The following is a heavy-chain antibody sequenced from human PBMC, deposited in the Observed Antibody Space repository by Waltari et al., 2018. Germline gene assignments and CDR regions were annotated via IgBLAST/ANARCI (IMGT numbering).Heavy chain of an antibody. Sequence: QVQLVQSGAEVKKPGASVKVSCKASGYTFTGYYIHWARQAPGQGLEWMGRINPNSGGTNYAQKFQSRVTMTRDTSISTAYMELSRLRSDDTAVYYCARRSAGTYPAGMDVWGKGTTVTVSS. D-gene: IGHD6-13*01. CDR2: INPNSGGT. CDR1: GYTFTGYY. J-gene: IGHJ6*04. V-gene: IGHV1-2*06. CDR3: ARRSAGTYPAGMDV.